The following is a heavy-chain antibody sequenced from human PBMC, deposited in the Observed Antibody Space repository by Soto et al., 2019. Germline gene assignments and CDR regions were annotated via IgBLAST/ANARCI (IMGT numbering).Heavy chain of an antibody. J-gene: IGHJ4*01. CDR3: AKEDVGGYYYSGL. D-gene: IGHD1-26*01. CDR2: ISGSGGST. Sequence: HPGGSLRLSCAASGFTFSNYAMSWVRQAPGKGLEWVSSISGSGGSTHYADSVKGRFTISRDNSKNTLYLQMNSLRAEDTAVYYCAKEDVGGYYYSGLRGHRTLVTVSS. V-gene: IGHV3-23*01. CDR1: GFTFSNYA.